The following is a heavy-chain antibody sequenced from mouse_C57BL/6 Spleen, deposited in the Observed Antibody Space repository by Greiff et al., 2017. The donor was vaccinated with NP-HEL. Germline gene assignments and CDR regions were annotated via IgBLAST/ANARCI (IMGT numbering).Heavy chain of an antibody. D-gene: IGHD1-1*01. J-gene: IGHJ3*01. CDR1: GYTFTSYW. V-gene: IGHV1-59*01. CDR3: AKSGHYYGSSYGFAY. CDR2: IDPSDSYT. Sequence: QVQLQQPGAELVRPGTSVKLSCKASGYTFTSYWMHWVKQRPGQGLEWIGVIDPSDSYTNYNQKFKGKATLSVDTSSSTAYMQLSSLTSEDSAVYYCAKSGHYYGSSYGFAYWGQGTLVTVSA.